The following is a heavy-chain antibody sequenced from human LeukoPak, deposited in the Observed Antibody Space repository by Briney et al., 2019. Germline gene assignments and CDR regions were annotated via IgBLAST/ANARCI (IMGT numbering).Heavy chain of an antibody. CDR1: GGSISSGDFY. J-gene: IGHJ4*02. Sequence: PSETLSLTCTVSGGSISSGDFYWSWVRQHPAKGLEWIGYIYYSGTAYYNPSLKSRVTMSVDTSKNQFSLKLDSVTAADTAVYYCARFSNAHGVKFDYWGQGTLVTVSS. V-gene: IGHV4-31*03. CDR3: ARFSNAHGVKFDY. CDR2: IYYSGTA. D-gene: IGHD2-8*01.